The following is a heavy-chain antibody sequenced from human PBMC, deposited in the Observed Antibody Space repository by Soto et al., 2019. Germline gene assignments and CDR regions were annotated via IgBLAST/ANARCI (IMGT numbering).Heavy chain of an antibody. CDR1: GGSFSGYY. CDR2: INHSGRT. J-gene: IGHJ4*02. D-gene: IGHD6-25*01. Sequence: QVQLQQWGAGLLKPSETLSLTCAVYGGSFSGYYWSWIRQPPGKGLEWIGEINHSGRTNYNPSLKSRVTISVNTSKNQFSLKLSSVTAADTAVYYCAREGIAAINFDYWGQGTLVTVSS. V-gene: IGHV4-34*01. CDR3: AREGIAAINFDY.